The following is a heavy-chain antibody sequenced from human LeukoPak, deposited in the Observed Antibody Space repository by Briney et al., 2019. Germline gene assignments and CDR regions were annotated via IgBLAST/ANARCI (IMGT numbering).Heavy chain of an antibody. D-gene: IGHD3-22*01. CDR2: MYYSGST. Sequence: SETLSLTCTVSGSSISSISYYWGWIRQPPGKGLEWIGSMYYSGSTIYNPSLKSRVTISVDTSKNQFSLKLSSVTAADTAVYYCARELMIGGQGTLVTVSS. V-gene: IGHV4-39*07. CDR3: ARELMI. CDR1: GSSISSISYY. J-gene: IGHJ4*02.